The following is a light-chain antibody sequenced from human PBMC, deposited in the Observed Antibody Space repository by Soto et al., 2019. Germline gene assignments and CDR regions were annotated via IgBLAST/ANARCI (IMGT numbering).Light chain of an antibody. CDR3: AAWDDSLSGYVV. V-gene: IGLV1-47*01. J-gene: IGLJ2*01. CDR2: RNN. Sequence: QSVMTQPPSASGTPGRRVTMSCSGSSSNIGSNYVYWYQQLPGTAPKLLIYRNNQRPSGVPDRFSGSKSGTSASLAISGLRSEDEADYYCAAWDDSLSGYVVFGGGTKLTVL. CDR1: SSNIGSNY.